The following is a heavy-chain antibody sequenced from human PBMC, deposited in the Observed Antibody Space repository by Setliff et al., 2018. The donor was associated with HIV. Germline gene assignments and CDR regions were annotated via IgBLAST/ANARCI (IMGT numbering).Heavy chain of an antibody. D-gene: IGHD1-26*01. V-gene: IGHV1-8*01. Sequence: ASVKVSCKASGYTLTDFEIYWMRQASGQGLEWLGWINPKSGNTAYAQSFQGRVTLTTNIAISTVDMELSSLSSEDTAVYYCTRWIVGSSNIFAFDIWGQGTLVTVSS. J-gene: IGHJ3*02. CDR3: TRWIVGSSNIFAFDI. CDR1: GYTLTDFE. CDR2: INPKSGNT.